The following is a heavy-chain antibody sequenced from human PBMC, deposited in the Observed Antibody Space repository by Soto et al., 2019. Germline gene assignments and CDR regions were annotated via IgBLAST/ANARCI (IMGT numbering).Heavy chain of an antibody. CDR1: GYNFTGYX. CDR2: INPNSGGT. Sequence: QVQLVQSGAEVKKPGASVQISCTASGYNFTGYXMXXVRQAPGQGLEWMGWINPNSGGTQYAERFLGRVTMTRDTSISTVYMQXXRLXXXDTXXXXXXXXXXXXXXTFCPRPWFDPWGQGTQVTVSS. V-gene: IGHV1-2*02. J-gene: IGHJ5*02. CDR3: XXXXXXXXXTFCPRPWFDP.